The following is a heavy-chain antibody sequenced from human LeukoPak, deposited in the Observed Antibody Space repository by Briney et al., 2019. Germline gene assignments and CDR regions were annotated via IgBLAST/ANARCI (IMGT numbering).Heavy chain of an antibody. Sequence: SETLSLTCTVSGGSISSSSYYWGWIRQPPGKGLEWIGSIYYSGSTYHNPSLKSRVTISVDTSKNQFSLKLSSVTAADTAVCYCARHMGRIAVSDNFDYWGQGTLVTVSS. J-gene: IGHJ4*02. CDR3: ARHMGRIAVSDNFDY. CDR1: GGSISSSSYY. D-gene: IGHD6-19*01. V-gene: IGHV4-39*01. CDR2: IYYSGST.